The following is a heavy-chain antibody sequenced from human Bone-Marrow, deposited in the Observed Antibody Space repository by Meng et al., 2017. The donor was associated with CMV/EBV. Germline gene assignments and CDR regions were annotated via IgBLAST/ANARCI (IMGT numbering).Heavy chain of an antibody. CDR2: IKSKTDGGTT. CDR3: TTSMVRGVIITGPLGY. CDR1: GFTFSNAW. V-gene: IGHV3-15*01. J-gene: IGHJ4*02. Sequence: LSLTCAASGFTFSNAWMSWVRQAPGKGLEWVGRIKSKTDGGTTDYAAPVKGRFTISRDDSKNTLYLQMNSLKTEDTAVYYCTTSMVRGVIITGPLGYWGQGTLVTVSS. D-gene: IGHD3-10*01.